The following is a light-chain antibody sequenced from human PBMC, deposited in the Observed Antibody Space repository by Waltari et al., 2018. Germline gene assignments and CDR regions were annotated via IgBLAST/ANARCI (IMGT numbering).Light chain of an antibody. CDR1: SSDVGGYNY. Sequence: QSALTQPPSASGSPGQSVTVSCTGTSSDVGGYNYVSWYQQHPGKAPKLMLYEVPKRPSGVPDRFSGSKSGNTASLTVSGLQAEDEADYYCSSYAGSEVVIFGGGTKLTVL. CDR2: EVP. CDR3: SSYAGSEVVI. V-gene: IGLV2-8*01. J-gene: IGLJ2*01.